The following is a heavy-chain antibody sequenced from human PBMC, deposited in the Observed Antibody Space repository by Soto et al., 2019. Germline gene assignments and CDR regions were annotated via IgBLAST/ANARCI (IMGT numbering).Heavy chain of an antibody. CDR1: GFTFSSYA. V-gene: IGHV3-23*01. D-gene: IGHD2-2*01. CDR2: ISGNGGST. CDR3: AKRPAPIITFDY. J-gene: IGHJ4*02. Sequence: HPGGSLRLSCAASGFTFSSYAVSWVRQAPGKGLEWVSTISGNGGSTYYAGSVKGRFTISRDNSKNMLFLQINSLRDDDSAVYYCAKRPAPIITFDYLRQGNPDTVS.